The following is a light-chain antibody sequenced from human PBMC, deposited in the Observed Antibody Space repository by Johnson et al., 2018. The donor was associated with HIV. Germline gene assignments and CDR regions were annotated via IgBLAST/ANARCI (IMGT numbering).Light chain of an antibody. J-gene: IGLJ1*01. Sequence: QLVLTQPPSVSAAPGQKVTISCSGSSSNIGNNYVSWYQQLPGTAPKLLIYENNKRPSGIPDRFSGSKSGTSATLGITGLQTGDEADYYCGTWDGRPGGYGFGTGTKVTVL. CDR2: ENN. V-gene: IGLV1-51*02. CDR1: SSNIGNNY. CDR3: GTWDGRPGGYG.